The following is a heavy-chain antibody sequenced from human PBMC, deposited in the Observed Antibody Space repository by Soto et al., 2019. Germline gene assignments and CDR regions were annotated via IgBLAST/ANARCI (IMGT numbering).Heavy chain of an antibody. V-gene: IGHV4-59*01. CDR1: GGSISSYY. J-gene: IGHJ4*02. D-gene: IGHD6-19*01. CDR2: IYYSRST. CDR3: ARLGSSGWYYFDY. Sequence: PSENLSLTCTVSGGSISSYYWSWIRQPPGKGLEWIGYIYYSRSTNYKPSLKSRVNISVNTANNTLSLKLSSWTAADRAVYYCARLGSSGWYYFDYWGQGTLVTVSS.